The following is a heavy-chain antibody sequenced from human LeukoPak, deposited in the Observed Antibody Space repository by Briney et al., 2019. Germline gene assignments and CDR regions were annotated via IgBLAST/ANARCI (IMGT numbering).Heavy chain of an antibody. CDR3: TRGSPPGQLPYHYYYYMDV. D-gene: IGHD4-23*01. J-gene: IGHJ6*03. CDR1: GYTFTSYG. Sequence: GASVKVSCKASGYTFTSYGISWVRQAPGHGLEWMGWVIPNTGGTNYAQKFQGRVTMTRDTSISTIYMELSRLTSDDTAIYYCTRGSPPGQLPYHYYYYMDVWGKGTTVTVSS. V-gene: IGHV1-2*02. CDR2: VIPNTGGT.